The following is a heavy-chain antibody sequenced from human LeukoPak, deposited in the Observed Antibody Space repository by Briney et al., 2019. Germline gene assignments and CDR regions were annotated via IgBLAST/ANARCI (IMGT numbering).Heavy chain of an antibody. CDR1: GGSIISGSYY. D-gene: IGHD3-9*01. Sequence: SQTLSLTCTVSGGSIISGSYYWSWIRQPAGKGLEWIGRIYTSGSTNYNPSLKSRVTISVDTSKNQLSLKLSSVTAADTAVYYCARRFIDYVILWDAFDIWGQGTTVTVSS. CDR2: IYTSGST. V-gene: IGHV4-61*02. J-gene: IGHJ3*02. CDR3: ARRFIDYVILWDAFDI.